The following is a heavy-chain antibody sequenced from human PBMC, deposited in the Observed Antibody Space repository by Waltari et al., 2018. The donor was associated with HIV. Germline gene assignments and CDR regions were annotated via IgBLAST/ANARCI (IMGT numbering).Heavy chain of an antibody. V-gene: IGHV4-59*01. CDR3: ARGVYDSSGYEYFQH. J-gene: IGHJ1*01. CDR1: GGSISSYY. D-gene: IGHD3-22*01. CDR2: IYYSGST. Sequence: QVQLQESGPGLVKPSETLSLTCTVSGGSISSYYWSWIRQPPGKGLEWIGYIYYSGSTNYNPSLKSRVTISVDTSKNQFSLKLSSVTAADTAVYYCARGVYDSSGYEYFQHWGQGTLVTVSS.